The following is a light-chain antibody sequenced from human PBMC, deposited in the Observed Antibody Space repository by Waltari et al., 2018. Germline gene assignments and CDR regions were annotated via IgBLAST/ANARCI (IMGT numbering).Light chain of an antibody. CDR3: QDYHSAPQFT. CDR2: AAS. V-gene: IGKV1-27*01. CDR1: QGINNY. J-gene: IGKJ3*01. Sequence: DIQMTQSPSSLSASVGDRVTIPCRASQGINNYLASYKQQPGKVPKLLIYAASTLQSGVPSRFSGSGSGTDFTLTISSLQPEDVATYYCQDYHSAPQFTFGPGTKVDIK.